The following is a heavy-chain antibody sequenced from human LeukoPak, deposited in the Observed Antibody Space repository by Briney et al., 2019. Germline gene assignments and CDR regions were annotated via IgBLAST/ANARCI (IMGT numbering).Heavy chain of an antibody. Sequence: SETLSLTCTVSGGSISSYYWSWIRQPAGKGLEWIGRIYTSGSTNYNPSLESRVTMSVDTSKNQFSLKLSSVTAADTAVYYCARVRLKYYYDSSGYYPSWFDPWGQGTLVTVSS. CDR1: GGSISSYY. CDR3: ARVRLKYYYDSSGYYPSWFDP. D-gene: IGHD3-22*01. V-gene: IGHV4-4*07. CDR2: IYTSGST. J-gene: IGHJ5*02.